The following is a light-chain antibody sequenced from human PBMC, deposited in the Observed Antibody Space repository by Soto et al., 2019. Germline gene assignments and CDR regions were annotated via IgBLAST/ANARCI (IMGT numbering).Light chain of an antibody. CDR2: GAS. CDR3: QQYNNLPPDRT. CDR1: QSVGSN. Sequence: EIVMTQAPATLSVSTGERATLSCRASQSVGSNLAWYQQKPGHAPRLLIYGASTRATGIPARFSGSGSGTDFTLTISILKSEDFAIYFCQQYNNLPPDRTFGQGTKVQIK. V-gene: IGKV3-15*01. J-gene: IGKJ1*01.